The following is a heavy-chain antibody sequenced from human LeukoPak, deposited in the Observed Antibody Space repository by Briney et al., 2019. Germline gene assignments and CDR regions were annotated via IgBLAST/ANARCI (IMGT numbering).Heavy chain of an antibody. CDR2: ISSSSSAI. Sequence: PGGSLRLSCAASGFTFRTAWMTWVRQAPGKGLEWVSYISSSSSAIYYADSLKGRFTISRDNAKNSLYLQMNSLRAEDTAVYYCARVIGSYGDSAYWGQGTLVTVSS. V-gene: IGHV3-48*04. J-gene: IGHJ4*02. D-gene: IGHD1-26*01. CDR1: GFTFRTAW. CDR3: ARVIGSYGDSAY.